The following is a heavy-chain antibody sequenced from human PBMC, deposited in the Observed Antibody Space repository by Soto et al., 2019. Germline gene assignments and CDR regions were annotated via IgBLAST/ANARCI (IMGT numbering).Heavy chain of an antibody. D-gene: IGHD6-19*01. CDR1: GGTFSSYA. J-gene: IGHJ4*02. CDR3: ARGKAVAGPISYYFDY. CDR2: IIPIFGTA. V-gene: IGHV1-69*01. Sequence: QVQLVQSGAEVKKPGSSVKVSCKASGGTFSSYAISWARQAPGQGLEWMGGIIPIFGTANYAQKFQARVTITADDAASTDYMERSSLRSEDTAVYYCARGKAVAGPISYYFDYWGQGTLVSVSS.